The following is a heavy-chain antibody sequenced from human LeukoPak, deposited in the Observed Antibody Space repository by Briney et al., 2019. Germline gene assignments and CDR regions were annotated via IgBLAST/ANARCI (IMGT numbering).Heavy chain of an antibody. CDR2: INHSGST. CDR1: GGSFSGYY. V-gene: IGHV4-34*01. CDR3: ARGGYGMDV. J-gene: IGHJ6*02. Sequence: SETLSLTCAVYGGSFSGYYWSWIRQPPGKGLEWIGEINHSGSTNYNPSLKSRVTISVDTTKNQFSLKLSSVTAADTAVYYCARGGYGMDVWGQGTTVTVSS.